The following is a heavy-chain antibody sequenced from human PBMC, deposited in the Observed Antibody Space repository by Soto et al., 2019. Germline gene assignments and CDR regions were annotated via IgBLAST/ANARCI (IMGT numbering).Heavy chain of an antibody. D-gene: IGHD1-1*01. J-gene: IGHJ3*02. V-gene: IGHV1-69*02. Sequence: ASVKVSCKASGGTFSSYTISWVRQAPGQGLEWMGRIIPILGIANYAQKFQGRVTITADKSKSTAYMELSSLRSEDTAVYYCATTTRILDDAFDIWGQGTMVTVSS. CDR3: ATTTRILDDAFDI. CDR2: IIPILGIA. CDR1: GGTFSSYT.